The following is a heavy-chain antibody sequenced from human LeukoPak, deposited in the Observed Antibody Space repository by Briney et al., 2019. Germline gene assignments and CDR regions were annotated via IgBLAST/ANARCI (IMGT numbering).Heavy chain of an antibody. J-gene: IGHJ5*02. D-gene: IGHD3-9*01. Sequence: ASVKVSCKASGYTFTSYGINWVRQAPGQGLEWMGWISAYNGNTDYAQYLQGRVTMTTDTSTSTAYMELRSLRSDDTAVYYCARDGGQSCDILSGYYNNDWFDPWGQGTLVTVSS. CDR2: ISAYNGNT. CDR3: ARDGGQSCDILSGYYNNDWFDP. V-gene: IGHV1-18*01. CDR1: GYTFTSYG.